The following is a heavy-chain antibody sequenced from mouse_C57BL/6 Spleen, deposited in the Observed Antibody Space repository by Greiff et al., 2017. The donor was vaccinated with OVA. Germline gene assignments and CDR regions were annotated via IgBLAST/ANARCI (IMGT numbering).Heavy chain of an antibody. CDR1: GYTFTSYW. Sequence: QVQLQQSGAELVKPGASVKLSCKASGYTFTSYWLHWVKQRPGQGLEWIGMIHPNSGSTNYNEKFKSKATLTVDKSSSTAYMQLSSLTSEDSAVYYCARSAVYDYDGFAYWGQGTLVTVSA. V-gene: IGHV1-64*01. D-gene: IGHD2-4*01. CDR3: ARSAVYDYDGFAY. J-gene: IGHJ3*01. CDR2: IHPNSGST.